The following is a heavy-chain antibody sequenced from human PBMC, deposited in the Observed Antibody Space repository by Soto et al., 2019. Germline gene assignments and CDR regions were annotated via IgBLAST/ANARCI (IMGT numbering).Heavy chain of an antibody. CDR1: GGSISSYY. J-gene: IGHJ4*02. Sequence: QVQLQESGPGLVKPSETLSLTCTVSGGSISSYYWSWIRQPPGKGLEWIGYIYYSGSTNYNPSLKMRVTVSVDPSKNQFSLKRSSVTAADTAVYYCARYIAVAGIDFDYWGQGTLVTVSS. V-gene: IGHV4-59*01. CDR2: IYYSGST. CDR3: ARYIAVAGIDFDY. D-gene: IGHD6-19*01.